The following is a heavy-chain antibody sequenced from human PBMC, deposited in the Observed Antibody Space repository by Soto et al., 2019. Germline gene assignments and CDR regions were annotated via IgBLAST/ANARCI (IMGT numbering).Heavy chain of an antibody. V-gene: IGHV5-51*01. D-gene: IGHD4-17*01. CDR3: ARHGTTVTTKTYFDY. CDR2: IYPGDSDT. Sequence: RGESLKISCKGSGYSFTSYWIGWVRQMPGKGLEWMGIIYPGDSDTRYSPSFQGQVTISADKSISTAYLQWSSLKASDTAMYYCARHGTTVTTKTYFDYWGQGTLVTVSS. J-gene: IGHJ4*02. CDR1: GYSFTSYW.